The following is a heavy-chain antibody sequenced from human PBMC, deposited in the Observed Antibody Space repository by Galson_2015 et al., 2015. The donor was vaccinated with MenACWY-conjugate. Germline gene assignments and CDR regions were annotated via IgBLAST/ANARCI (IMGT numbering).Heavy chain of an antibody. D-gene: IGHD6-13*01. CDR2: INWNGGST. CDR3: ARDFISSKDQPSPDY. J-gene: IGHJ4*02. Sequence: SLRLSCAASGFTFDDYGMSWVRQAPGKGLEWVSGINWNGGSTGYADSVKGRFTISRDNAKNSLHLQMNSLRAEDTALYYCARDFISSKDQPSPDYWGQGTLVTVSS. V-gene: IGHV3-20*04. CDR1: GFTFDDYG.